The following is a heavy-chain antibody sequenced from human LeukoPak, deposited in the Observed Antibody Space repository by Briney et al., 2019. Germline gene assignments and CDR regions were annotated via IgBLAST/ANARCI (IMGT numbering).Heavy chain of an antibody. D-gene: IGHD6-13*01. CDR1: GFTVSNYD. J-gene: IGHJ4*02. CDR3: AKGHSSSWYYFGY. Sequence: GGSLRLSCAASGFTVSNYDMHWVRQAPGKGLEWVAAISNDGRKKSHADSVKGRFTISRDNSKDTLYVQMNSLRAEDTAVYYCAKGHSSSWYYFGYWGQGTLVNVSS. CDR2: ISNDGRKK. V-gene: IGHV3-30*18.